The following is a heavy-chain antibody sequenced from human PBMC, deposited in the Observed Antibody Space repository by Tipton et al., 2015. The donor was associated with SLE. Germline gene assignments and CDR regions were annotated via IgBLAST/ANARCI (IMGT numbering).Heavy chain of an antibody. J-gene: IGHJ4*02. CDR3: AREGVCIGGVCYDS. CDR1: GASISSYS. Sequence: TLSLTCTVSGASISSYSWSWIRQPSGKGLEWIGFMYYSGTTNYNPSLKSRVTISIDTSKKQLSLKLRSVTAADTAVYYCAREGVCIGGVCYDSWGQGTLVTVSS. D-gene: IGHD2-8*02. V-gene: IGHV4-59*01. CDR2: MYYSGTT.